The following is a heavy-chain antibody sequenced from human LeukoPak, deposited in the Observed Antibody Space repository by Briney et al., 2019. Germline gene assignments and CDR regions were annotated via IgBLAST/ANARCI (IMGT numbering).Heavy chain of an antibody. D-gene: IGHD2-15*01. V-gene: IGHV3-64D*09. Sequence: GGSLRLSCSASGFPFSSYAMHWVRQAPGKGLEYVSAISDSGGSTYYADSVKGRFTISRDNSKNTLYLQMSSLRVEDTAVYFCVRGYSFGPYGMDVWGQGTTVTVSS. CDR1: GFPFSSYA. J-gene: IGHJ6*02. CDR3: VRGYSFGPYGMDV. CDR2: ISDSGGST.